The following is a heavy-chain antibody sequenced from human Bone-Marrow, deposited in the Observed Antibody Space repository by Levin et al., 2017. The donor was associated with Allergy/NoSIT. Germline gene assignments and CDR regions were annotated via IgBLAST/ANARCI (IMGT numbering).Heavy chain of an antibody. CDR3: ARDHNYEKAFDI. CDR2: ISHSGNT. Sequence: SETLSLTCAVYGGSFSGNYWSWIRQPPGKGLQWIGEISHSGNTNYNSSLKSRVTISVDTSKNQFSLNLNSVTAADTAVYYCARDHNYEKAFDIWGQGKMVSVSS. D-gene: IGHD4-11*01. J-gene: IGHJ3*02. V-gene: IGHV4-34*01. CDR1: GGSFSGNY.